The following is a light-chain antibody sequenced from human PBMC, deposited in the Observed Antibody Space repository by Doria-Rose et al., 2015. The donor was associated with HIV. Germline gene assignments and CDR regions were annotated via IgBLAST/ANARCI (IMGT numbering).Light chain of an antibody. J-gene: IGLJ1*01. V-gene: IGLV1-40*01. CDR3: QSYDSSLSGHV. CDR2: GNI. CDR1: SSNIGAGYD. Sequence: QTVVTQEPSVSEAPGQRVTISCTGSSSNIGAGYDVHWYQQLPGTAPKLLIYGNINRPSGVPDRISGSKSGTSASLAITGLQAEDEADYYCQSYDSSLSGHVFGTGTKVTVL.